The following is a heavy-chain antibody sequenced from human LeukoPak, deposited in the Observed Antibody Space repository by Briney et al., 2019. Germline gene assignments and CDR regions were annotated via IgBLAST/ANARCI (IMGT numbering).Heavy chain of an antibody. V-gene: IGHV4-59*01. Sequence: PSETLSLTCTVSGGSISSYYWSWIRQHPGKGLEWIGYIYYGGNTNYNPSLKSRVTISVDTSKNQFSLKLSSVTAADTAVYYCARGRTYRSSSWFDPWGQGTLVTVSS. CDR3: ARGRTYRSSSWFDP. J-gene: IGHJ5*02. CDR2: IYYGGNT. D-gene: IGHD6-6*01. CDR1: GGSISSYY.